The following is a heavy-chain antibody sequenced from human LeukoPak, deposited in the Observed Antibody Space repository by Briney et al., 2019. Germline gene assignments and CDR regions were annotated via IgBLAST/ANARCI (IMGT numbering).Heavy chain of an antibody. Sequence: GASVKVSCKASGHTFTGYYMNSVRQAPGQRLEWMDWINPHSGGTDYAQKFQGKVTMTRDTSISTAYMELRRLRSDDTAVYYCARGGDYVTDPWGQGTLVTVSS. CDR2: INPHSGGT. V-gene: IGHV1-2*02. CDR1: GHTFTGYY. D-gene: IGHD4-17*01. CDR3: ARGGDYVTDP. J-gene: IGHJ5*02.